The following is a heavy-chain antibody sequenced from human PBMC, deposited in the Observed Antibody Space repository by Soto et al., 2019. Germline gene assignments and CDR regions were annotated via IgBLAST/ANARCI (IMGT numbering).Heavy chain of an antibody. CDR1: GFTFSSYT. CDR3: ARDQVKPGFVGSGRRYYYYGMDV. Sequence: PGGSLRLSCAASGFTFSSYTMHWVRQAPGKGLEWVAAICYDGSNKYYADSVKGRFTISRDNSKNTLYLQMNSLRAEDTAVYYCARDQVKPGFVGSGRRYYYYGMDVWGQGTTVTVSS. CDR2: ICYDGSNK. V-gene: IGHV3-33*01. D-gene: IGHD3-10*01. J-gene: IGHJ6*02.